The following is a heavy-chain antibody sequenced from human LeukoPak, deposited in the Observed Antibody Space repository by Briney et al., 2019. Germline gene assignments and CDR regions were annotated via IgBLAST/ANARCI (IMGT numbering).Heavy chain of an antibody. CDR2: IIPIFGTA. V-gene: IGHV1-69*05. D-gene: IGHD3-22*01. J-gene: IGHJ6*03. CDR1: GGTFSSYA. CDR3: ARDYYDSSGYYQAKSRYYYYYMDV. Sequence: GASVKVSCKASGGTFSSYAISWVRQAPGQGLEWMGRIIPIFGTANYAQKFQGRVTITTDESTSTAYMELSSLRSEDTAVYYCARDYYDSSGYYQAKSRYYYYYMDVWGKGTTVTVSS.